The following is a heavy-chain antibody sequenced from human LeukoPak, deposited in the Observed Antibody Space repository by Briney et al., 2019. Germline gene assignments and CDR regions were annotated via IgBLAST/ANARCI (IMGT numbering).Heavy chain of an antibody. D-gene: IGHD5-12*01. J-gene: IGHJ4*02. Sequence: SVKVSCKASGGTFSSYAISWVRQAPGQGLEWMGGIIPIFGTANYAQKFQGRVTITADESTSTAYMELSSLRSEDTAVYYCAREVMDIVATTAYYFDYWGQGTLVTVSS. CDR2: IIPIFGTA. CDR3: AREVMDIVATTAYYFDY. CDR1: GGTFSSYA. V-gene: IGHV1-69*01.